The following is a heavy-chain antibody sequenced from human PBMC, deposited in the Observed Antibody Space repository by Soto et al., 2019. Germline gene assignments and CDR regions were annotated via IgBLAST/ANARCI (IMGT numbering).Heavy chain of an antibody. CDR3: ARGEVLRFFWRDHYYYYGMDV. CDR2: IIPIFGTA. V-gene: IGHV1-69*13. J-gene: IGHJ6*02. D-gene: IGHD3-3*01. Sequence: SVKVSCKASGGTFNSYAISWVRQAPGQGLEWMGGIIPIFGTANYAQKFQGRVTITADESTSTAYMELSSLRSEDTAVYYCARGEVLRFFWRDHYYYYGMDVWGQGTTVTVSS. CDR1: GGTFNSYA.